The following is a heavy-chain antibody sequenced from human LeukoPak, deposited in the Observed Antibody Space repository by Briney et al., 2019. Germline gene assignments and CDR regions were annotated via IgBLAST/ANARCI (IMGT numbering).Heavy chain of an antibody. CDR1: GFTFSSYP. Sequence: GGSQSLFCGVSGFTFSSYPMQWARVAPGEGLEWVRVISYEGSNKYYADSVKGRFPISRDNAKNTLYLQMNSLRAEDTAVYYCARGATYAYYQDYWGQGTLVIVSS. V-gene: IGHV3-30*07. J-gene: IGHJ4*02. CDR3: ARGATYAYYQDY. D-gene: IGHD1-26*01. CDR2: ISYEGSNK.